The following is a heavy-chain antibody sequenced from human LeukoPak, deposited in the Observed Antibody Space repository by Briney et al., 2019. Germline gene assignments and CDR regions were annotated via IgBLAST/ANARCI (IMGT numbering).Heavy chain of an antibody. J-gene: IGHJ4*02. Sequence: GGSLRLSCAASGFTFNSYSMHWVRQAPGKGLEWVAVISYDGSNKYYADSVKGRFTTSRDNSKNTLYLQMNSLRVEDTAVYYCAIDPNWGTHSWGQGVLVTVSS. CDR1: GFTFNSYS. D-gene: IGHD7-27*01. CDR3: AIDPNWGTHS. CDR2: ISYDGSNK. V-gene: IGHV3-30-3*01.